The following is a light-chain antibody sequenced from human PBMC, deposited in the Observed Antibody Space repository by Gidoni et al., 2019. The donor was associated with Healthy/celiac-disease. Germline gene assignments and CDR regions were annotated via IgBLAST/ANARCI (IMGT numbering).Light chain of an antibody. J-gene: IGLJ1*01. CDR1: ALPKKY. CDR3: YSTDSSGPEV. CDR2: EDS. Sequence: SYELTQPPSVSVSPGQTARITCSGDALPKKYAYWYQPKSGQAPVLVIYEDSKRPSGIPARFSGSSSGTMATLTISGAQVEDEADYYCYSTDSSGPEVFGPGTKVTVL. V-gene: IGLV3-10*01.